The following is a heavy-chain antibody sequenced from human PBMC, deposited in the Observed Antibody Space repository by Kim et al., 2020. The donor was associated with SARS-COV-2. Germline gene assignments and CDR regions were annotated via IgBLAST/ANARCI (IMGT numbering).Heavy chain of an antibody. CDR1: GFTFSSYG. Sequence: GGSLRRSCAASGFTFSSYGMHWVRQAPGKGLEWVAVIWYDGSNKYYADSVKGRFTISRDNSKNTLYLQMNSLRAEDTAVYYCAKEFVTPDAFDIWGQGTMVTVSS. V-gene: IGHV3-33*06. CDR3: AKEFVTPDAFDI. J-gene: IGHJ3*02. CDR2: IWYDGSNK. D-gene: IGHD2-15*01.